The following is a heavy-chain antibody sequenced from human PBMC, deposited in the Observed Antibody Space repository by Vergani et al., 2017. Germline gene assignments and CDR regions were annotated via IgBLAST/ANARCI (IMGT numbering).Heavy chain of an antibody. CDR2: INAGNGNT. CDR1: GYTFTSYA. CDR3: ARGAPGIAVLMDDY. J-gene: IGHJ4*02. Sequence: QVQLVQSGAEVKKPGASVKVSCKASGYTFTSYAMHWVRQAPGQRLEWMGWINAGNGNTKYSQKFQGRVTITRDTSASTAYMELSSLRSEDTAVYYCARGAPGIAVLMDDYWGQGTLVTVSS. D-gene: IGHD6-19*01. V-gene: IGHV1-3*01.